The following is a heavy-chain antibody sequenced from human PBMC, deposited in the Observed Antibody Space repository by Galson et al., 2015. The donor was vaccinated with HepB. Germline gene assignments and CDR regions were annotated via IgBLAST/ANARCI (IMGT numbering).Heavy chain of an antibody. D-gene: IGHD2-15*01. Sequence: SVKVSCKASGYRFTDLGISWVRQAPGQGLEWMGWSNTYNADTVYAQNVQGRVSMTTDTSTSTAYMEPRSLRADDTAVYYCAREYCSGGYCYGVDYWGQGTLVTVSS. CDR2: SNTYNADT. CDR3: AREYCSGGYCYGVDY. V-gene: IGHV1-18*01. CDR1: GYRFTDLG. J-gene: IGHJ4*02.